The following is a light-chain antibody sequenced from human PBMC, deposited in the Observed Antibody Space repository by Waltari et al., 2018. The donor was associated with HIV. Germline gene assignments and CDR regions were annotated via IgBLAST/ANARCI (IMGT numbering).Light chain of an antibody. J-gene: IGLJ2*01. CDR1: RSNIGAGYD. V-gene: IGLV1-40*01. Sequence: QSVLTQPPSVSGAPGQRVTISCTGTRSNIGAGYDVQWYQQLPGTAPKLLIYGHTNRPSGVPDRFSGSKAGTSASLDITGLQAEDEADYYCQSYDSSLSGSKIFGGGTKLTVL. CDR3: QSYDSSLSGSKI. CDR2: GHT.